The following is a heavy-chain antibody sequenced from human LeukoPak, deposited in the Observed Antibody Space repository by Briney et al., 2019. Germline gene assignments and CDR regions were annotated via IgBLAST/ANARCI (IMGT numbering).Heavy chain of an antibody. CDR3: AREGKTPVDY. V-gene: IGHV1-69*13. J-gene: IGHJ4*02. CDR1: ENTFTNYG. Sequence: ASVRVSCKASENTFTNYGINWVRQAPGQRPEWMGGIIPIFGTANYAQKFQGRVTITADESTSTAYMELSSLRSEDTAVYYCAREGKTPVDYWGQGTLVTVSS. D-gene: IGHD2-15*01. CDR2: IIPIFGTA.